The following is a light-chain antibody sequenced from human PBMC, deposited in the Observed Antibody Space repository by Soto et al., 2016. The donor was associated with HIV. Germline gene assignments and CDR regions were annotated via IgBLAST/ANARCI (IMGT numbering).Light chain of an antibody. CDR2: KAS. V-gene: IGKV1-5*03. CDR3: QKYNSAPRT. Sequence: DIQMTQSPSTLSASVGDRVTITCRASQKISTWLAWYQQKAGKAPKLLIYKASILESGVPSRFSGSGSGTEFTLTISSLQPDDVATYYCQKYNSAPRTFGQGPRWK. CDR1: QKISTW. J-gene: IGKJ1*01.